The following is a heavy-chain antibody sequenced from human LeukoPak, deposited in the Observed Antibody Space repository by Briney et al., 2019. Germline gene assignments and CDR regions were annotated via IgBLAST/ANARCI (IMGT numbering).Heavy chain of an antibody. V-gene: IGHV3-21*01. D-gene: IGHD2-2*02. J-gene: IGHJ5*02. CDR2: VSGSDGST. CDR1: GFTFKTYA. CDR3: ARDALYCSSTSCYTSVGYWFDP. Sequence: GGSLRLSCAASGFTFKTYAFNWVRQAPGKGLEWVSTVSGSDGSTYYADSVKGRFTISRDNAKNSLYLQMNSLKAEDTAVYYCARDALYCSSTSCYTSVGYWFDPWGQGTLVTVSS.